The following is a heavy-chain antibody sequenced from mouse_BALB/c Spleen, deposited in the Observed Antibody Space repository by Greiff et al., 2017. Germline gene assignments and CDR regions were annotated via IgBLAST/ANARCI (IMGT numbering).Heavy chain of an antibody. J-gene: IGHJ4*01. V-gene: IGHV5-6*01. D-gene: IGHD1-2*01. CDR1: GFTFSSYG. Sequence: EVQRVESGGGLVKPGGSLKLSCAASGFTFSSYGMSWVRQTPDKRLEWVATISSGGSYTYYPDSVKGRFTISRDNAKNTLYLQMSSLKSEDTAMYYCARQITTATMDYWGQGTSVTVSS. CDR2: ISSGGSYT. CDR3: ARQITTATMDY.